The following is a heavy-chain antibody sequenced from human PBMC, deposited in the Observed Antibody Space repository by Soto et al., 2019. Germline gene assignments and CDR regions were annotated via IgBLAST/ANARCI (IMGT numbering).Heavy chain of an antibody. V-gene: IGHV4-61*01. J-gene: IGHJ3*02. Sequence: SETLSLTCTVSGGSVSSGSYYWSWIRQPPGKGLEWIGYIYYSGSTNYNPSLKSRVTISVDTSKNQFSLKLSSVTAADTAVYDCARSLGMGDAFDIWGQGTMVTVSS. CDR2: IYYSGST. CDR3: ARSLGMGDAFDI. D-gene: IGHD7-27*01. CDR1: GGSVSSGSYY.